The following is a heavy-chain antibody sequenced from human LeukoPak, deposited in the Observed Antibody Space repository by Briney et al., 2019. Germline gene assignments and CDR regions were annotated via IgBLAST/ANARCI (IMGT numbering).Heavy chain of an antibody. Sequence: SQTLSLTCTVSGDSINNDGYHCTWIRQHPGKGLEWIGYIHNSGCTAYNPSLRSRVSISLDPSLNQFSLTLHSVNAADTAVYYCARDFTKTASPDAFDFWGQGTLVAVSS. D-gene: IGHD1-1*01. J-gene: IGHJ3*01. CDR2: IHNSGCT. CDR3: ARDFTKTASPDAFDF. CDR1: GDSINNDGYH. V-gene: IGHV4-31*03.